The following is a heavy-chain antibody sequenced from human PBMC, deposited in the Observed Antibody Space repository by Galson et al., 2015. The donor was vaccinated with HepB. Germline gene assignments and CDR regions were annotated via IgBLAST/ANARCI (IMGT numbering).Heavy chain of an antibody. J-gene: IGHJ5*02. CDR2: IYHSGST. Sequence: TLSLTCAVSGGSISSSNWWSWVRQPPGKGLEWIGEIYHSGSTNYHPSLKSRVTISVDKSKNQFSLKLSSVTAADTAVYYCATSYSGSYYRGWFDPWGQGTLVTVSS. V-gene: IGHV4-4*02. CDR1: GGSISSSNW. D-gene: IGHD1-26*01. CDR3: ATSYSGSYYRGWFDP.